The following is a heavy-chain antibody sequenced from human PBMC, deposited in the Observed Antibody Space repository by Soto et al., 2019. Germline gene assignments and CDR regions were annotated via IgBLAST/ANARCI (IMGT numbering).Heavy chain of an antibody. J-gene: IGHJ6*02. CDR2: ISNSGGRT. Sequence: EVQLLESGGGLVQPGGSLRLSCAASGFTFSNYAMSWVRQAPGKGLEWVSSISNSGGRTYYADSVKGRFTISRDNSKNTLYLQMNTLRADDTAVYYCAKGGETYYYSMDVWGQGTTVTVSS. CDR1: GFTFSNYA. D-gene: IGHD3-10*01. CDR3: AKGGETYYYSMDV. V-gene: IGHV3-23*01.